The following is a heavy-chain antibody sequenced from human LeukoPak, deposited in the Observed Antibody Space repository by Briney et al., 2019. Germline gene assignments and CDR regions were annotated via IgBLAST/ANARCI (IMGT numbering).Heavy chain of an antibody. CDR1: GGSISSSSYY. V-gene: IGHV4-39*01. D-gene: IGHD6-13*01. J-gene: IGHJ3*02. CDR2: IYYSGST. CDR3: ARLPPRIAAAGNGDI. Sequence: PSETLPLTCTASGGSISSSSYYWGWIRQPPGKGLEWIGSIYYSGSTYYNPSLKSRVTISVDTSKNQFSPKLSSVTAADTAVYYCARLPPRIAAAGNGDIWGQGTMVTVSS.